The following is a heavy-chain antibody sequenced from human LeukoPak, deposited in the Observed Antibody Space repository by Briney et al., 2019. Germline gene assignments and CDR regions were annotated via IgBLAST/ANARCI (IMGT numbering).Heavy chain of an antibody. CDR2: IYTSGST. V-gene: IGHV4-61*02. D-gene: IGHD3-10*01. CDR1: GGSISSGSYY. J-gene: IGHJ5*02. Sequence: SQTLSLTCTVSGGSISSGSYYWSWIRQPDGKGLEWIGSIYTSGSTNYNPSLKSRVTISVDTSKNQFSLKLSSVTAADTAVYYCARGPTTMVRGVIGFDPWGQGTLVTVSS. CDR3: ARGPTTMVRGVIGFDP.